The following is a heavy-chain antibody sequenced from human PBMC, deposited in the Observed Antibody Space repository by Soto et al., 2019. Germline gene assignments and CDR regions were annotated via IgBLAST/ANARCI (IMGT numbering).Heavy chain of an antibody. V-gene: IGHV4-59*01. D-gene: IGHD3-22*01. CDR1: GGSISSYY. CDR3: ARDSGDSSGYFYRQYGMDV. CDR2: IYYSGST. J-gene: IGHJ6*02. Sequence: QVQLQESGPGLVKPSETLSLTCTVSGGSISSYYWSWIRQPPGKGLEWIGYIYYSGSTNYNPSLKSRVTISVDTSKNQFSLKLGSVTAADTAVYYCARDSGDSSGYFYRQYGMDVWGQGTTVTVSS.